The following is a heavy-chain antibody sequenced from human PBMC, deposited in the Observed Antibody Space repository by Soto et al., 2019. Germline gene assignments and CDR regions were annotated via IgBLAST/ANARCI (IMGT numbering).Heavy chain of an antibody. J-gene: IGHJ4*02. D-gene: IGHD3-3*01. CDR3: AHRVLRTVFGLVTTTAIYFDF. V-gene: IGHV2-5*02. Sequence: QITLNESGPTVVSPTETLTLTCRFSGFSLTTSGVGVGWVRQSPGKAPEWLALIYWDDDKRYSESLKSRLTITTDTSKNQVVLTVANLDPTDTATYYCAHRVLRTVFGLVTTTAIYFDFWGQGTPVAVSS. CDR2: IYWDDDK. CDR1: GFSLTTSGVG.